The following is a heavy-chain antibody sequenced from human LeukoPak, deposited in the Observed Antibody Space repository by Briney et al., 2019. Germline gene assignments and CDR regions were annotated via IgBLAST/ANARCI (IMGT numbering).Heavy chain of an antibody. V-gene: IGHV3-11*01. CDR1: GFTFSDYY. CDR2: IGSSGSTI. J-gene: IGHJ4*02. Sequence: GGSLRLSCAASGFTFSDYYMSWIRQAPGKGLEWVSYIGSSGSTIYYADSVKGRFTISRDNAKNSLYLQMNSLRAEDTAVYYCARDNNWNYNYYWGQGTLVTVSS. D-gene: IGHD1-7*01. CDR3: ARDNNWNYNYY.